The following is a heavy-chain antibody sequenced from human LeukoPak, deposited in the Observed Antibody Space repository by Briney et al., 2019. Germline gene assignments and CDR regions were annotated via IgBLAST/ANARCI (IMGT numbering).Heavy chain of an antibody. D-gene: IGHD3-22*01. J-gene: IGHJ2*01. CDR1: GFTFSSYG. CDR3: AKGIRYYDSSGYYGWYFDL. CDR2: ISYEGSNK. Sequence: GGSLRLSCAASGFTFSSYGMHWVRQAPGKGLEWVAVISYEGSNKYYADSVKGRFTISRDNSKNTLYLQMNSQRAEDTALYYCAKGIRYYDSSGYYGWYFDLWGRGTLVTVSS. V-gene: IGHV3-30*18.